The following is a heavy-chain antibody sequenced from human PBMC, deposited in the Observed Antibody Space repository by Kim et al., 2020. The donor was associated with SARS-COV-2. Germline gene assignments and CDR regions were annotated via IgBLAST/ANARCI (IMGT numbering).Heavy chain of an antibody. CDR3: AKYHNWAGLIDYGMDV. D-gene: IGHD1-20*01. J-gene: IGHJ6*02. V-gene: IGHV3-30*02. Sequence: VEGRFTISRDNSKNTLYLQMNSLRAEDTTVYYCAKYHNWAGLIDYGMDVWGRGTTGTVSS.